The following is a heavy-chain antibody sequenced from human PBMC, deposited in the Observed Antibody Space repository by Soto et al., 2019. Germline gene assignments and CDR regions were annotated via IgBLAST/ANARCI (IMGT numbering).Heavy chain of an antibody. V-gene: IGHV3-7*01. CDR3: AREWDSSSSPEDY. D-gene: IGHD6-6*01. CDR1: GFTFSSYW. CDR2: IKQDGSEK. J-gene: IGHJ4*02. Sequence: PGGSLRLSCAASGFTFSSYWMSWVRQAPGKGLEWVANIKQDGSEKYYVDSVKGRFTISRDNAKNSLYLQMNSLRAEDTAVYYCAREWDSSSSPEDYWGQGTLVTVSS.